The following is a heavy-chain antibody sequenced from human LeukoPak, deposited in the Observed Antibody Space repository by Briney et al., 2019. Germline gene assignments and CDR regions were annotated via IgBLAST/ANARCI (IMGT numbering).Heavy chain of an antibody. J-gene: IGHJ5*02. Sequence: PGGSLRLSCAASGFTFSSYAMSWVRQAPGKGLEWVSAISGSGGSTYYADSVKGRFTISRDNSKNTLYLQMNSLRAEDTAVYYCAKDFEDSSSWYSWFDPWGQGTLVTVSS. D-gene: IGHD6-13*01. V-gene: IGHV3-23*01. CDR2: ISGSGGST. CDR1: GFTFSSYA. CDR3: AKDFEDSSSWYSWFDP.